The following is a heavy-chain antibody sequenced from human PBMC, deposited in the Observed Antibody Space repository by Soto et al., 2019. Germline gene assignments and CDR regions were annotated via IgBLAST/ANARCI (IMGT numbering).Heavy chain of an antibody. CDR2: ISGSGGST. CDR3: AKNPSWELGNAYFDY. Sequence: GGSLRLSCAASGFNFSSYAMSWVRQAPGKGLEWVSAISGSGGSTYYADSVKGRFTISRDNSKNTLYLQMNSLRAEDTAVYYCAKNPSWELGNAYFDYWGQGTLVTVSS. D-gene: IGHD1-26*01. V-gene: IGHV3-23*01. J-gene: IGHJ4*02. CDR1: GFNFSSYA.